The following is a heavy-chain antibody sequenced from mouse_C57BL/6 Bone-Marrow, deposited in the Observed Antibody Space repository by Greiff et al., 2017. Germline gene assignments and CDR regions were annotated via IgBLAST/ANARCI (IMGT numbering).Heavy chain of an antibody. CDR3: TLSANWDSLSY. J-gene: IGHJ2*01. Sequence: VQLKQSGAELVRPGASVKLSCTASGFNIKDYYMHWVKQRPEQGLEWIGRIDPEDGDTEYAPKFQGKATMTADTSSNTAYLQLSSLTSEDTAVXYCTLSANWDSLSYWGQGTTLTVSS. CDR2: IDPEDGDT. V-gene: IGHV14-1*01. D-gene: IGHD4-1*01. CDR1: GFNIKDYY.